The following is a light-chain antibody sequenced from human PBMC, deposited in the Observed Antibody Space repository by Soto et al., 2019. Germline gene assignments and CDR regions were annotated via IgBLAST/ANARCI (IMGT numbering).Light chain of an antibody. CDR1: QSISTW. Sequence: DIQMTQSPSTLSASVGDRVIITCRASQSISTWLAWYQQKPGKAPKLLIYKASNLPSGVPARFSGSGSGTEFTLTISSLQPDDVGTYHCQHYNSYPWTFGQGTKVDIK. V-gene: IGKV1-5*03. CDR2: KAS. CDR3: QHYNSYPWT. J-gene: IGKJ1*01.